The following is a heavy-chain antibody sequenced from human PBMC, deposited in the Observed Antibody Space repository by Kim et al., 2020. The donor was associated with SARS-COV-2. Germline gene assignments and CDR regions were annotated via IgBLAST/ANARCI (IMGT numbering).Heavy chain of an antibody. CDR1: GFTFSSYE. CDR2: ISSSGSTI. Sequence: GGSLRLSCAASGFTFSSYEMNWVRQAPGKGLEWVSYISSSGSTIYYADSVKGRFTISRDNAKNSLYLQMNSLRAEDTAVYYCVGFPHLTYYDFWSGSRGGNYVDVWGQGTTVTVSS. J-gene: IGHJ6*02. CDR3: VGFPHLTYYDFWSGSRGGNYVDV. D-gene: IGHD3-3*01. V-gene: IGHV3-48*03.